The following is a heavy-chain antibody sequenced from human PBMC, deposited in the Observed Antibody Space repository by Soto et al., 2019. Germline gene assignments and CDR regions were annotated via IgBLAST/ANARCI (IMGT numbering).Heavy chain of an antibody. CDR2: IIPIFGTA. D-gene: IGHD3-22*01. V-gene: IGHV1-69*06. CDR1: GGTFSSYA. Sequence: GASVKVSCKASGGTFSSYAISWVRQAPGQGLEWMGGIIPIFGTANYAQKFQGRVTITADKSTSTAYMELSSLRSEDTAVYYCARAAPGSAVVVIPGLMDVWGQGTTVTVSS. CDR3: ARAAPGSAVVVIPGLMDV. J-gene: IGHJ6*02.